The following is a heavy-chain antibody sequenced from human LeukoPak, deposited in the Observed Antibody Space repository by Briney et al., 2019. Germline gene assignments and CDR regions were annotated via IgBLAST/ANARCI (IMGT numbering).Heavy chain of an antibody. CDR3: AKHRFESGGYHSTD. J-gene: IGHJ4*02. V-gene: IGHV3-23*01. CDR1: GFTFSSYA. D-gene: IGHD3-22*01. Sequence: QSGGSLRLSCAASGFTFSSYAMSWVRQAPGKGLEWVSAISGSGGSTYYADSVKGRFTISRDNSKNTLYLQMNSLRDEDTAVYYCAKHRFESGGYHSTDWGQGTLVTVSS. CDR2: ISGSGGST.